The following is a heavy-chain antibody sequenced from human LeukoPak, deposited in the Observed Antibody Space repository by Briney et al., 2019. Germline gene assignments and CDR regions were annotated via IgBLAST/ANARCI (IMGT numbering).Heavy chain of an antibody. D-gene: IGHD3-22*01. V-gene: IGHV1-2*02. CDR3: ARVAGIDYYGSSGYPDY. CDR2: INPKSGGT. J-gene: IGHJ4*02. Sequence: ASVKVSCKASGYTFTGYFIHWVRQAPGQGLEWMGWINPKSGGTNYAQKFQGRVTMTRDTSISTAYMELSRLTSDDTAVYYCARVAGIDYYGSSGYPDYWGQGTLVTVSS. CDR1: GYTFTGYF.